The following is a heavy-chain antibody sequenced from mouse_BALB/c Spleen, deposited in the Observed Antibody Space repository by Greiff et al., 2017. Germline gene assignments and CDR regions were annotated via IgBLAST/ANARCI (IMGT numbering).Heavy chain of an antibody. CDR3: AMITTRKSDYYAMDY. CDR2: IYPGGGYT. J-gene: IGHJ4*01. CDR1: GYTFTNYW. V-gene: IGHV1-63*02. Sequence: QVQLQQSGAELVRPGTSVKISCKASGYTFTNYWLGWVKQRPGHGLEWIGDIYPGGGYTNYNEKFKGKATLTADTSSSTAYMQLSSLTSEDSAVYFCAMITTRKSDYYAMDYWGQGTSVTVSS. D-gene: IGHD2-4*01.